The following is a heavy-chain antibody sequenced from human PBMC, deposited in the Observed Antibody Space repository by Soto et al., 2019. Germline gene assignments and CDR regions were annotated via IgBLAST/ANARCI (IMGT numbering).Heavy chain of an antibody. D-gene: IGHD6-6*01. CDR1: GFTFSSYS. CDR3: ARDFVVSHRPPFDL. CDR2: ISSSSSYI. V-gene: IGHV3-21*01. J-gene: IGHJ2*01. Sequence: EVQLVESGGGLVKPGGSLRLSCAASGFTFSSYSMNWVRQAPGKGLEWVSSISSSSSYIYYADSVKGRFTISRDNAKNSLYLQMNSLRAEDTAVYYCARDFVVSHRPPFDLWGRGTLVTVSS.